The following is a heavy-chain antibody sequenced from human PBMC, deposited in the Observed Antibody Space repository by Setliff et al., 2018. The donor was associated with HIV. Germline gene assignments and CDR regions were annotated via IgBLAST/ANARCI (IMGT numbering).Heavy chain of an antibody. CDR2: IYQSGTT. Sequence: SETLSLTCTVSGGPITTSTYYWGWIRQPPGKGLEYIGNIYQSGTTYYNSSLSSRVTISIDTSKNHFSLELNFVTAADTAMYYCVTVKRFADYVDSWGQGTLVTVSS. CDR3: VTVKRFADYVDS. V-gene: IGHV4-39*07. CDR1: GGPITTSTYY. D-gene: IGHD3-10*01. J-gene: IGHJ4*02.